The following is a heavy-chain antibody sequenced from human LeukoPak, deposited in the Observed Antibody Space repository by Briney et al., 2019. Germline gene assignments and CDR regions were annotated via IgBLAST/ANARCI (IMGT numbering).Heavy chain of an antibody. D-gene: IGHD1-26*01. V-gene: IGHV3-11*06. CDR2: ISSGSTYI. CDR3: ARDRIYSGIYHDTFDI. Sequence: EPGGSLRLSCAASGFTFSDYYMSWIRQAPGKGLEWVSSISSGSTYIYYADSMKGRFTISRDNAKNSLYLQMNTLRAEDTAVYYCARDRIYSGIYHDTFDIWGHGTMVTVSS. CDR1: GFTFSDYY. J-gene: IGHJ3*02.